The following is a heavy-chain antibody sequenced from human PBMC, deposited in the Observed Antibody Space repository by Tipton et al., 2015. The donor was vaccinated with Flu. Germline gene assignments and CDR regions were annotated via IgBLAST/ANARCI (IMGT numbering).Heavy chain of an antibody. V-gene: IGHV4-59*12. Sequence: TLSLTCSVSGGFISSYYWNWIRQPPGKGLEWIGYIYHNKYTKYNPPLKSRVTISVDASMSQFSLQLTSVTAADTAVYYCARDPSLGMPEYFDYWGQGILVTASS. CDR1: GGFISSYY. J-gene: IGHJ4*02. CDR3: ARDPSLGMPEYFDY. D-gene: IGHD6-6*01. CDR2: IYHNKYT.